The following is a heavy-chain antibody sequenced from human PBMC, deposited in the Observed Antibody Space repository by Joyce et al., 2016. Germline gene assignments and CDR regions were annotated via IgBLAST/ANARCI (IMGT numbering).Heavy chain of an antibody. CDR3: ASWHIMITFGGVMD. V-gene: IGHV4-39*07. CDR2: ISYSGST. Sequence: QLQLQESGPGLVKPSETLSLTCTVSGGSISSSSYYWGWIRQPPGKGLEWIGNISYSGSTYYNPSLKSRVTISVDTSKNQFSLKLTSVTAADTAVYYCASWHIMITFGGVMDWGQGTLVTVSS. D-gene: IGHD3-16*01. CDR1: GGSISSSSYY. J-gene: IGHJ4*02.